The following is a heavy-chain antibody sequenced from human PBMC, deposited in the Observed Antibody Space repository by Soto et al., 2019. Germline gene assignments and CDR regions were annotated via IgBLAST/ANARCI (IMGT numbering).Heavy chain of an antibody. CDR3: VKDPSRGGWYGLFLH. CDR1: GIIFSDYA. J-gene: IGHJ1*01. V-gene: IGHV3-64D*06. Sequence: GGSLRLSCSASGIIFSDYAMHWVRLPPGKGLEFVSAISNNGGSTNDAPSVWGRFTISRDNSKNTVHLEMSSLRVEDTAIYYCVKDPSRGGWYGLFLHWGQGTVVTVSS. CDR2: ISNNGGST. D-gene: IGHD6-19*01.